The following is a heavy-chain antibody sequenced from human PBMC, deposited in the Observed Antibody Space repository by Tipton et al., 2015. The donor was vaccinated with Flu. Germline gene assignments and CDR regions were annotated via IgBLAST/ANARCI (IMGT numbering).Heavy chain of an antibody. CDR3: ARRSWDS. V-gene: IGHV1-2*02. J-gene: IGHJ4*02. Sequence: QLVQSGAEVKKPGASVKVSCKASGYTLTAYYIHWVRQAPGQGLEWMGWINPNSGGRKFAQKFQGRVTMTSDAAITTAYMELSSLTSDDTAVYYCARRSWDSWGQGTLVTVSS. CDR2: INPNSGGR. CDR1: GYTLTAYY.